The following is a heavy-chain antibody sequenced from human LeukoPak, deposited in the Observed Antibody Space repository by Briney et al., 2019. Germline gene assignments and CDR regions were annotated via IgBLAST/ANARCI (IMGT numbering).Heavy chain of an antibody. CDR1: GFTFDDYA. J-gene: IGHJ3*02. CDR3: AKDIEQWLVPSDASDI. D-gene: IGHD6-19*01. V-gene: IGHV3-9*01. CDR2: ISWNSGSI. Sequence: GGSLRLSCAASGFTFDDYAMHWVRQAPGKGLEWVSGISWNSGSIGYADSVKGRFTISRDNAKNSLYLQMNSLRAEDTALYYCAKDIEQWLVPSDASDIWGQGAMVTVSS.